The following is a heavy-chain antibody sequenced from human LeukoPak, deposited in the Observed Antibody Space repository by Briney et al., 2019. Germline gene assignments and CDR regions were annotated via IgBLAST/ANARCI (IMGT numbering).Heavy chain of an antibody. CDR1: GGSISSYY. J-gene: IGHJ6*02. CDR2: IYYSGST. Sequence: SETLSLTCTVSGGSISSYYRSWIRQPPGKGLEWIGYIYYSGSTNYNPSLKSRVTISVDTSKNQFSLKLSSVTAADTAVYYCARDRSKYYGMDVWGQGTTVTVSS. V-gene: IGHV4-59*01. CDR3: ARDRSKYYGMDV.